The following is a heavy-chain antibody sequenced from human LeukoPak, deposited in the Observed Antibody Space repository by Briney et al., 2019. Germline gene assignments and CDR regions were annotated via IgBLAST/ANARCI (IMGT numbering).Heavy chain of an antibody. D-gene: IGHD3-10*01. CDR1: GYTLIGYY. CDR2: INPNSGGT. V-gene: IGHV1-2*02. Sequence: ASVKVSCKASGYTLIGYYMHWVRQVPGQRLEWVGCINPNSGGTKYAQKFQSRVTMTRDMSISTAYMDLSRLRSDDTPPYYCARGNYYYVVDVCGQGTTGTVSS. CDR3: ARGNYYYVVDV. J-gene: IGHJ6*02.